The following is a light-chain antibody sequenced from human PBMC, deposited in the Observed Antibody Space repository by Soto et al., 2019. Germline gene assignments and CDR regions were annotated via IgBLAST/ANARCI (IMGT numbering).Light chain of an antibody. CDR1: QTIRSW. CDR3: QQYESYPLT. J-gene: IGKJ4*01. V-gene: IGKV1-5*03. Sequence: DIQMTQSPSSLSASLGDRVTITWRASQTIRSWLAWYQQMPGKAPKLLIYKASSLESGVPSRFSGSGSGTEFTLTISTLQPDDYATYYCQQYESYPLTFGGGTKVEIK. CDR2: KAS.